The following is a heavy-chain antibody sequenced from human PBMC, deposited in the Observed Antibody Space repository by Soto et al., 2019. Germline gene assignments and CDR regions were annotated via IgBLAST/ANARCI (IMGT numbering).Heavy chain of an antibody. J-gene: IGHJ4*02. D-gene: IGHD2-15*01. Sequence: GASVKVSCKASGYTFTSYYMHWVRQAPGQGLEWMGIINPSGGNTSYAQKFQGRVTMTRDTSTSTVYMELSSLRSEDTAVYYCARVYSRYCSGGSCHRGLGHWGQGTLVTVSS. CDR2: INPSGGNT. V-gene: IGHV1-46*01. CDR3: ARVYSRYCSGGSCHRGLGH. CDR1: GYTFTSYY.